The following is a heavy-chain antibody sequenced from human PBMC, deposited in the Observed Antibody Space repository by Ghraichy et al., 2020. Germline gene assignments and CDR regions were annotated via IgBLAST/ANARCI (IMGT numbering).Heavy chain of an antibody. CDR1: GGSISSSSYY. V-gene: IGHV4-39*07. Sequence: SETLSLTCTVSGGSISSSSYYWGWIRQPPGKGLEWIGSIYYSGSTYYNPSLKSRVTISVDTSKNQFSLKLSSVTAADTAVYYCAREPDYYGSGSYIFWWGQGTLVTVSS. D-gene: IGHD3-10*01. CDR2: IYYSGST. CDR3: AREPDYYGSGSYIFW. J-gene: IGHJ4*02.